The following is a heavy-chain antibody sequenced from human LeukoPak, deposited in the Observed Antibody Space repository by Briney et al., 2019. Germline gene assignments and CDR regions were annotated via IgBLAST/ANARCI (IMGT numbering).Heavy chain of an antibody. CDR1: GXTXXW. J-gene: IGHJ4*02. V-gene: IGHV5-51*01. CDR2: IYPGDSDT. CDR3: AXXXXYXXXXFDY. Sequence: GXTXXWIGWVRQMPGKXLXXMGIIYPGDSDTRXSPSFQGQVTISADXSISTAYLQWSSLKASDTAMYYCAXXXXYXXXXFDYXGXGXLVTVSS.